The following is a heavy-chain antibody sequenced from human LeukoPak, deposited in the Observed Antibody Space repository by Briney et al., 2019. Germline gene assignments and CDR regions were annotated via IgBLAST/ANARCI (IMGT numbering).Heavy chain of an antibody. D-gene: IGHD6-13*01. J-gene: IGHJ5*02. CDR2: IIPIFGTA. CDR3: ASTDAGYSSSWRLGWFDP. Sequence: ASVKVSCKASGGTFSSYAISWVRQAPGQGLEWMGGIIPIFGTANYAQKLQGRVTITADESTSTAYMELSSLRSEDTAVYYCASTDAGYSSSWRLGWFDPWGQGTLVTVSS. CDR1: GGTFSSYA. V-gene: IGHV1-69*01.